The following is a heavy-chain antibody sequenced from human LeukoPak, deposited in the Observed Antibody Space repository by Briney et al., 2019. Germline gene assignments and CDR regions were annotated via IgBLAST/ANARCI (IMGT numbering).Heavy chain of an antibody. CDR1: GFSFSNFG. CDR2: IRNDASNQ. Sequence: GGSLRLSCAASGFSFSNFGMHWVRQAPGKGLDWVAYIRNDASNQYYADSVKGRFSISRDNSKNTLYLQMNSLRDEDTAVYYCAKRAGGAWSAGTWGQGTLVTVSS. CDR3: AKRAGGAWSAGT. V-gene: IGHV3-30*02. D-gene: IGHD2-8*02. J-gene: IGHJ5*02.